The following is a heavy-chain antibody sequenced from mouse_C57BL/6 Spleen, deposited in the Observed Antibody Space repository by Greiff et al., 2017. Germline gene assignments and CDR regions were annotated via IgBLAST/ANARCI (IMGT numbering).Heavy chain of an antibody. V-gene: IGHV1-55*01. J-gene: IGHJ2*01. CDR1: GYTFTSYW. CDR3: ERKEENGNPFDY. Sequence: QVQLQQPGAELVKPGASVTMSCKASGYTFTSYWITWVKQRPGQGLEWIGDIYPGSGSTNYIEKFKSKATLTVDTSSSTADMQLSSLTSEDSAVYYCERKEENGNPFDYWGQGATLTVSS. D-gene: IGHD2-1*01. CDR2: IYPGSGST.